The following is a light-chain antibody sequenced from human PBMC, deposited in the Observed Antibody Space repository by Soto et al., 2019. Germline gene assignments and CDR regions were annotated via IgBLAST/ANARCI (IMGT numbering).Light chain of an antibody. V-gene: IGKV3-15*01. J-gene: IGKJ5*01. CDR1: QSVSRN. CDR3: QQYSNWPT. Sequence: EIVMTQSPATLSVSPGKRATLSCRASQSVSRNLAWYQQRPGQAPRLLISGASTRATGIAARFSGSGSGREFTLTISSLQSEDSALYYCQQYSNWPTFGQGTRLE. CDR2: GAS.